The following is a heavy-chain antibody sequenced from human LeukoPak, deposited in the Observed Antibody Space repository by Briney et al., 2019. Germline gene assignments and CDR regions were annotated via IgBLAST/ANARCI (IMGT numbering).Heavy chain of an antibody. CDR1: GYLINSGYC. J-gene: IGHJ4*02. D-gene: IGHD5-12*01. Sequence: SETLSLTCSVSGYLINSGYCWGWFRQSPGKGLEWIGSIYSTGDTYDKRSLKRRVSISVDSSKNQFSLKLSSVTAPNTAVYYSASRATVANIYFACWGQGSMVSVCS. V-gene: IGHV4-38-2*02. CDR2: IYSTGDT. CDR3: ASRATVANIYFAC.